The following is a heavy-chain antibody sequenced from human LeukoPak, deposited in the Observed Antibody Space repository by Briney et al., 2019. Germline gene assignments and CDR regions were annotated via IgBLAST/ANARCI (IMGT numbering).Heavy chain of an antibody. Sequence: ASVKVSCKASGYTFTSYGISWVRQAPGQGREWMGWISAYNGNTNYAQKLQGRVTMTTDTSTSTAYMELRSLRSDDTAVYYCARDGRFLEWLLGYFDYWGQGTLVTVSS. CDR2: ISAYNGNT. CDR1: GYTFTSYG. J-gene: IGHJ4*02. CDR3: ARDGRFLEWLLGYFDY. D-gene: IGHD3-3*01. V-gene: IGHV1-18*01.